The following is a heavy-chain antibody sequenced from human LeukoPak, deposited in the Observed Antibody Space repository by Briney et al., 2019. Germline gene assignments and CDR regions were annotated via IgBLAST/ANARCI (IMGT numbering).Heavy chain of an antibody. CDR1: GFTFTDHF. Sequence: GGSLRLSCVASGFTFTDHFMSWLRQAPGKGLEWVANITPEGSVKFYLDSVKGRFTISRDNAKNSVYLQMNSLRAEDTALYYCARAVDVADYWGQGTLVTVSS. CDR2: ITPEGSVK. CDR3: ARAVDVADY. J-gene: IGHJ4*02. V-gene: IGHV3-7*01. D-gene: IGHD3-10*02.